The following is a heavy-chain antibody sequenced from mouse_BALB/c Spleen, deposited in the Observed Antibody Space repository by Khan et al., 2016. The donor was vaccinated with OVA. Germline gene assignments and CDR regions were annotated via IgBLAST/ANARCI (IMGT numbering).Heavy chain of an antibody. D-gene: IGHD1-1*01. V-gene: IGHV3-2*02. CDR3: ARVYGGDFDY. Sequence: VQLKESGPGLVKPSQSLSLTCTVTGYSITSDYAWNWIRQFPGNKLEWMGFISYSGNTNYNPSLKSRISITRDTSKNQFFLQLNSVTTEDTATYYCARVYGGDFDYWGQGTTLTVFS. CDR2: ISYSGNT. J-gene: IGHJ2*01. CDR1: GYSITSDYA.